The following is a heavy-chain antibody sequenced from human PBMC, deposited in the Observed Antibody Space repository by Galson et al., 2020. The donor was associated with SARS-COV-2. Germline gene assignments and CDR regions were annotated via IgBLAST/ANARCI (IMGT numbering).Heavy chain of an antibody. V-gene: IGHV1-2*02. Sequence: ASVKVSCKASGYTFTDYYIHWVRQAPGQGLEWMGWIDTNSGNTNYAQKFRGRVTITRDTSVTTAYMEVSSLTSDDSAVYYCTRGIYLHNSAQGYNCFDPWGQGTLVTVSS. CDR2: IDTNSGNT. CDR1: GYTFTDYY. CDR3: TRGIYLHNSAQGYNCFDP. D-gene: IGHD3-22*01. J-gene: IGHJ5*02.